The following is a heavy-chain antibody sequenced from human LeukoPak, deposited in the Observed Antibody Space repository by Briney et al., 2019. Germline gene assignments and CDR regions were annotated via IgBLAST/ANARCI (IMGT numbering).Heavy chain of an antibody. V-gene: IGHV4/OR15-8*01. D-gene: IGHD3-16*02. Sequence: SETLSLTCDVSGGSIDSTNWWNWVRQPPGKGLEWFGEIHHDGRINYNPSLKSRVTLSVDKSKNQFSLRLNSVTAADTAMYYCARSHDHLWGNYPDYWGQGTLVTVSS. CDR1: GGSIDSTNW. CDR2: IHHDGRI. J-gene: IGHJ4*02. CDR3: ARSHDHLWGNYPDY.